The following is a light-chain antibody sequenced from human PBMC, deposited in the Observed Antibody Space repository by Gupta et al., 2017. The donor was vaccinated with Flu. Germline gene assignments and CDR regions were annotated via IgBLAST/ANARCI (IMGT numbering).Light chain of an antibody. V-gene: IGKV4-1*01. CDR3: QQYYCPWVT. Sequence: GERATINCRSSQSLLHSSYNKNCLAWYQQRPGQPPRLLFYWATTRESGVPNRFSVSGSGTDFTLTINSLQAEDVAVYYCQQYYCPWVTFGPGTKVDVK. CDR1: QSLLHSSYNKNC. J-gene: IGKJ3*01. CDR2: WAT.